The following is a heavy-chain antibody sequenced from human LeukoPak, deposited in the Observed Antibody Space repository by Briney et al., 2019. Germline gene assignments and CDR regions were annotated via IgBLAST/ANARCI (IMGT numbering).Heavy chain of an antibody. CDR2: IYTSGST. J-gene: IGHJ4*02. D-gene: IGHD6-13*01. Sequence: PSETLSLTCTVSGGSISSAGYYWSWIRQPAGKGLEWIGRIYTSGSTNYNPSLKSRVTISVDTSKNQFSLKLSSVTAADTAVYYCARGAVGIAAAGTGFDYWGQGTLVTVSS. CDR3: ARGAVGIAAAGTGFDY. V-gene: IGHV4-61*02. CDR1: GGSISSAGYY.